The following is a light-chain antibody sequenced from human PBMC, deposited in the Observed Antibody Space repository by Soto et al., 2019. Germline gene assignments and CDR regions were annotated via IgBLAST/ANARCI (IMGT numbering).Light chain of an antibody. J-gene: IGKJ1*01. V-gene: IGKV3-15*01. CDR3: QQYNKWPWT. CDR2: GAS. CDR1: QSVSNN. Sequence: ELVMTQSPATLSVSPGARGTLSCRASQSVSNNLAWYQQKPGQAPRLLIYGASTRATGIPARFSGSGSGTELTINICSLKSEDGEVYDGQQYNKWPWTFGQGTKVDIK.